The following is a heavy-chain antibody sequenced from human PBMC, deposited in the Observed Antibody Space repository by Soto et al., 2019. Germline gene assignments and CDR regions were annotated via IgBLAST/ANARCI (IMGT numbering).Heavy chain of an antibody. CDR3: ARHVYSSSWYYFDY. D-gene: IGHD6-13*01. V-gene: IGHV4-39*01. CDR1: GGSISSSSYY. CDR2: IYYSGST. Sequence: SETLSLTCTVSGGSISSSSYYWGWIRQPPGKGMEWIGSIYYSGSTYYNPSLKSRVTISVDTSKNQFSLKLSSVTAADTAVYYCARHVYSSSWYYFDYWGQGTLVTVSS. J-gene: IGHJ4*02.